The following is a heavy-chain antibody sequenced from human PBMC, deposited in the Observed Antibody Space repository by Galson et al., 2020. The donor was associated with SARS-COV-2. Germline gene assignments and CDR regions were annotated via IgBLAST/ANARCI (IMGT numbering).Heavy chain of an antibody. CDR3: ARDQGYSPNAFDV. J-gene: IGHJ3*01. V-gene: IGHV4-31*02. CDR2: IHHTGSA. Sequence: ETSETLSLTCTVSGAPIYSGGYYWSWIRQFPGEGLEWIGYIHHTGSAFYNPSLESRVTISVDRSKNQFSLNLNSVTAADTAVYYCARDQGYSPNAFDVWGQGTMVTVSS. CDR1: GAPIYSGGYY. D-gene: IGHD4-4*01.